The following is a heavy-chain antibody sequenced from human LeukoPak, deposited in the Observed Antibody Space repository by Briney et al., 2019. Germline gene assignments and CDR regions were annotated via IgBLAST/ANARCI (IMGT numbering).Heavy chain of an antibody. Sequence: GGSLRLSCAASGFTFSSYGMHWVRQAPGKGLEWVAVISYDGSNKYYADSVKGRFTISRDNSKNTLYLQMNSLRAEDTAVYYCARAHSGSYFNWFDPWGQGTLVTVSS. CDR1: GFTFSSYG. D-gene: IGHD1-26*01. CDR3: ARAHSGSYFNWFDP. CDR2: ISYDGSNK. V-gene: IGHV3-30*03. J-gene: IGHJ5*02.